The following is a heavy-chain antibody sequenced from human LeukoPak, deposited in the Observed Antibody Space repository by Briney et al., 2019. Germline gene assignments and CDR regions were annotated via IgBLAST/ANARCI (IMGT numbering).Heavy chain of an antibody. D-gene: IGHD6-6*01. CDR2: NNSSSSYI. V-gene: IGHV3-21*01. J-gene: IGHJ3*02. Sequence: GGSLRLSRAGPGFTLSSYSINWVRQAPGKGLERATSNNSSSSYIYYADSVKGRFTISRDNAKNSLYLQMNSLRAEDTAVYYCARDGAYSSSVCAFDIWGQGTMVTVSS. CDR1: GFTLSSYS. CDR3: ARDGAYSSSVCAFDI.